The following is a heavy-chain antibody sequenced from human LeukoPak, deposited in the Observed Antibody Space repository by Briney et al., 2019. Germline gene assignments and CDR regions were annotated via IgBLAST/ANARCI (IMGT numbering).Heavy chain of an antibody. Sequence: SVKISCKASGGTFSSYTISWVRQAPGQGLEWMGRIIPILGIANYAQKFQGRVTITADKSTSTAYMELSSLRSEDTAVYYCASIAVAGKPLFGYWGQGTLVTVSS. V-gene: IGHV1-69*02. J-gene: IGHJ4*02. CDR2: IIPILGIA. CDR3: ASIAVAGKPLFGY. D-gene: IGHD6-19*01. CDR1: GGTFSSYT.